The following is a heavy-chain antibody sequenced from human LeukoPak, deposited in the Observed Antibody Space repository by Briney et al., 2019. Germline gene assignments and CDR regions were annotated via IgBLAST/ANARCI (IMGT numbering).Heavy chain of an antibody. CDR1: GGSFSGYY. CDR2: IYYSGNT. V-gene: IGHV4-34*09. D-gene: IGHD1-26*01. Sequence: PSETLSLTCAVYGGSFSGYYWSWIRQHPGKGLEWIGYIYYSGNTYYNPSLKSRVTISVDTSKNQFSLKLSSVTAADTAVFYCARAPRVGANKYYFDYWGQGTLVTVSS. CDR3: ARAPRVGANKYYFDY. J-gene: IGHJ4*02.